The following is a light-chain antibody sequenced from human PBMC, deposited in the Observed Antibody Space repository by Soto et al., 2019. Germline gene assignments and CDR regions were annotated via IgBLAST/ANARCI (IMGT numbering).Light chain of an antibody. CDR3: QQYSGSLPWT. CDR1: QSLGSTY. V-gene: IGKV3-20*01. CDR2: ATS. Sequence: EIVLTQSPGTLSLSPGDRATLSCRASQSLGSTYLAWFQQRPGQAPRLLIFATSTRASGVPARFTGSRSGAEFTLTSSGLEPEDFAVYYCQQYSGSLPWTFGQGTNVEI. J-gene: IGKJ1*01.